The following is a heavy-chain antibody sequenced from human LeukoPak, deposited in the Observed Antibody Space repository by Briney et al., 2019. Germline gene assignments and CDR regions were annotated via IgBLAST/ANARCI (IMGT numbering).Heavy chain of an antibody. V-gene: IGHV4-39*07. D-gene: IGHD3-10*01. CDR1: GDSISSSSYY. Sequence: KPSETLSLTCTVSGDSISSSSYYWGWIRQPPGKGLEWIATIYYNGATQYNPSLKSRVSMSVDTSRNQLSLRLSSVTAADTAMYYCAIEVRESVSLISGDCWGQGTLVTVSS. J-gene: IGHJ4*02. CDR2: IYYNGAT. CDR3: AIEVRESVSLISGDC.